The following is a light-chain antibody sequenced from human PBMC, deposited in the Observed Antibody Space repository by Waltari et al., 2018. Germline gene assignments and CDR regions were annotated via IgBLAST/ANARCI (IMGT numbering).Light chain of an antibody. CDR1: QSILYSSNNKNY. CDR2: WAS. Sequence: DIVMTQSPDSLAVSLGERAPINCKSSQSILYSSNNKNYLAWYQLKPGQPPQLLISWASSRESGVPDRFSGSGSGTDFTLTISSLQAEDVAVYFCQQYYSTPRTFGQGTKVEI. J-gene: IGKJ1*01. CDR3: QQYYSTPRT. V-gene: IGKV4-1*01.